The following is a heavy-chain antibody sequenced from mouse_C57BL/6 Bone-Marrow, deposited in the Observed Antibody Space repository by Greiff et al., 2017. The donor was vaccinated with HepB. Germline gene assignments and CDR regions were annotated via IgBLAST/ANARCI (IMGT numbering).Heavy chain of an antibody. Sequence: VKLQQPGAELVKPGASVKLSCKASGYTFTSYWMHWVKQRPGQGLEWIGMIHPNSGSTNYNEKFKSKATLTVDKSSSTAYMQLSSLTSEDSAVYYCARDRVAWFAYWGQGTLVTVSA. CDR1: GYTFTSYW. V-gene: IGHV1-64*01. CDR3: ARDRVAWFAY. J-gene: IGHJ3*01. CDR2: IHPNSGST. D-gene: IGHD3-1*01.